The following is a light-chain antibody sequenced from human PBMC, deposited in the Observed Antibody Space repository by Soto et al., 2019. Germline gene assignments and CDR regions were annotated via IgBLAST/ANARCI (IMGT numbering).Light chain of an antibody. J-gene: IGKJ2*01. CDR2: DAS. Sequence: DIQMTRSPASLSASVGDRVTITCQASQDISNFLNWYRQKPGEAPNLLIYDASTLETGVPARFSGRGSGTIFTLTIINLQPEDVATYYCQQYDSRPNTFGQGTKVDNK. CDR3: QQYDSRPNT. CDR1: QDISNF. V-gene: IGKV1-33*01.